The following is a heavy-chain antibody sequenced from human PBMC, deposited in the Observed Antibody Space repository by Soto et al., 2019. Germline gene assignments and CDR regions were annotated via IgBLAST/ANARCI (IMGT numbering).Heavy chain of an antibody. D-gene: IGHD3-9*01. CDR1: GFTFSTYA. Sequence: EVQLLESGGDLVQPGGSLRLSCAASGFTFSTYAMSWVRQAPGKGLEWVSGISVSGGTTYYADSVKGRFAISRDNYKNKLYLQINSLRAKDTAVHYCANFWTTGYYTVYYWGQGILVTVSS. CDR2: ISVSGGTT. V-gene: IGHV3-23*01. CDR3: ANFWTTGYYTVYY. J-gene: IGHJ4*02.